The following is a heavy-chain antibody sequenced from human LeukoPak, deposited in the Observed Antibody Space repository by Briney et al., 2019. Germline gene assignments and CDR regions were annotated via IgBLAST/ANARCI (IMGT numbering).Heavy chain of an antibody. CDR2: ISYDGSNK. J-gene: IGHJ4*02. CDR1: GFTFSSYA. D-gene: IGHD3-3*01. Sequence: GGSLRLSCAASGFTFSSYAMHWVRQAPGKGLEWVAVISYDGSNKYYADSVKGRFTSSRDNSKNTLYLQMNSLRAEDTAVYYCASAIFGVVHYWGQGTLVTVSS. V-gene: IGHV3-30-3*02. CDR3: ASAIFGVVHY.